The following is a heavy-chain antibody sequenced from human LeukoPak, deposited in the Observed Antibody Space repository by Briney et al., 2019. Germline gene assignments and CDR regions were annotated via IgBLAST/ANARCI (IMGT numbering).Heavy chain of an antibody. CDR2: MNPDGSEK. Sequence: GGSLRLSCVGSGFTFTSYWMTWVRQAPGKGLEWVANMNPDGSEKHYVDSVKGRFTISRDNAKNSLFLQMNSLRAEDTAVYFCARVRSFFYDDSGYYYPKYYFDYWGQGALVTVSS. V-gene: IGHV3-7*01. CDR1: GFTFTSYW. CDR3: ARVRSFFYDDSGYYYPKYYFDY. J-gene: IGHJ4*02. D-gene: IGHD3-22*01.